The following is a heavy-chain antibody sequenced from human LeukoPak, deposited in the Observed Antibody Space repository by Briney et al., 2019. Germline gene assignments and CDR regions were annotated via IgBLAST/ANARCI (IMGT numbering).Heavy chain of an antibody. D-gene: IGHD3-3*01. CDR1: GGSISSSSYY. CDR2: IYYSGST. J-gene: IGHJ5*02. CDR3: AREFNNYYDFWSGYNRRGNWFDP. Sequence: PSETLSLTCTVSGGSISSSSYYWGWIRQPPGKGLEWTGSIYYSGSTYYNPSLKRRVTISVDTSKNQFSLKLSSVTAADTAVYYCAREFNNYYDFWSGYNRRGNWFDPWGQGTLVTVSS. V-gene: IGHV4-39*07.